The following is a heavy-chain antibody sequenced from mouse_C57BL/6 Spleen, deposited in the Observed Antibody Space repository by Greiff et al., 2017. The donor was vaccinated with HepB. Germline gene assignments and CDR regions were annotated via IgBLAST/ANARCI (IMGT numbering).Heavy chain of an antibody. D-gene: IGHD2-3*01. CDR1: GYTFTSYW. Sequence: QVQLQQPGAELVMPGASVKLSCKASGYTFTSYWMHWVKQRPGQGLEWIGEIDPYDSYTNYNQKFKGKSTLTVDKSSSTAYMQLSSLTSEDSAVYYSAGGYYGFDYWGQGTLVTVSA. V-gene: IGHV1-69*01. CDR2: IDPYDSYT. J-gene: IGHJ3*01. CDR3: AGGYYGFDY.